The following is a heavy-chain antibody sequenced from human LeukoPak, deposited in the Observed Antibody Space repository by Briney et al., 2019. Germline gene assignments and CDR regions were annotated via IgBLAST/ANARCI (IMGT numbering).Heavy chain of an antibody. V-gene: IGHV4-39*07. CDR1: GASISGSGYY. Sequence: SETLSLTCAVSGASISGSGYYLGWIRQPPGKGLEWIGNIYYTGSTYYNASLQSRVTISIDMSKNQFSLRLSSVTAADTAVYYCARVNPGSDYFLLDYFDYWGQGTLVTVSS. CDR3: ARVNPGSDYFLLDYFDY. CDR2: IYYTGST. J-gene: IGHJ4*02. D-gene: IGHD4-17*01.